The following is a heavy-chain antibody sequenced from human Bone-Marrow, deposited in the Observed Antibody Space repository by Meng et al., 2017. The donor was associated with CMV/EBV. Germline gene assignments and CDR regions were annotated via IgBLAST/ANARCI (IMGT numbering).Heavy chain of an antibody. V-gene: IGHV4-39*01. J-gene: IGHJ4*02. CDR1: GGSISSGGYY. D-gene: IGHD2/OR15-2a*01. CDR2: IYYSGST. CDR3: ARQDPFRRGAYFDY. Sequence: ESLKISCTVSGGSISSGGYYWSWIRQHPGKGLEWIGSIYYSGSTYYNPSLKSRVTISVDTSKNQFSLKLSSVTAADTAVYYCARQDPFRRGAYFDYWGQGTLVTVSS.